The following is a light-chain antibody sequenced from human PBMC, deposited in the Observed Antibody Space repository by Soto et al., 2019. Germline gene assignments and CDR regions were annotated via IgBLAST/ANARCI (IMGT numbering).Light chain of an antibody. Sequence: EIVLTQSPGTLSSSPGERATLSCRASESVSSNYLAWYQQRPGQAPRLLISAASNRASGIPDRFGGSGSGTDFTLTASRLEPEDFAVDYCEQYGSAPWTFGQGTKV. CDR3: EQYGSAPWT. J-gene: IGKJ1*01. V-gene: IGKV3-20*01. CDR2: AAS. CDR1: ESVSSNY.